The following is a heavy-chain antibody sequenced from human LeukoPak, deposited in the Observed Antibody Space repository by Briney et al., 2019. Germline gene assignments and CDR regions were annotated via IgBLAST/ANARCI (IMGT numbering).Heavy chain of an antibody. V-gene: IGHV1-8*01. J-gene: IGHJ4*02. CDR1: GYTFTSYD. D-gene: IGHD3-16*01. CDR3: ARGPDYVWGSSPLFDY. Sequence: GASVTVSCKASGYTFTSYDINWVRQATGQGLEWMGWMNPNSGNTGYAQKFQGRVTMTRNTSISKAYMELSSLRSEDTAVYYCARGPDYVWGSSPLFDYWGQGTLVTVSS. CDR2: MNPNSGNT.